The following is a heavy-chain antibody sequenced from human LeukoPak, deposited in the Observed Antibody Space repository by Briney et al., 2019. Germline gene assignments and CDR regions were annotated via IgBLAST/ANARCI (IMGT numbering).Heavy chain of an antibody. D-gene: IGHD1-26*01. V-gene: IGHV3-23*01. CDR1: GFTFNTYT. CDR2: ISDTGDTT. CDR3: AKDCFRWAFDY. Sequence: GGSLRLSCAASGFTFNTYTMSWVRQAPGKGLEWVSVISDTGDTTYYADSVKSRFTISRDNSKSMLYLQMNSLRVEDTAVYYCAKDCFRWAFDYWGPGTLVTVSS. J-gene: IGHJ4*02.